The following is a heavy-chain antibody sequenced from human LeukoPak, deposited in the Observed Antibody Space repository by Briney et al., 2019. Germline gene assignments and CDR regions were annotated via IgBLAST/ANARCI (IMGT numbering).Heavy chain of an antibody. D-gene: IGHD3-10*01. V-gene: IGHV4-59*08. CDR2: IFYIGST. CDR1: CGSISSYY. CDR3: ARHTIGWFGELSFAY. J-gene: IGHJ4*02. Sequence: SETLSLTCTVSCGSISSYYWSWIRQPPGKGLEWIGYIFYIGSTNYNPSLKSRVPLSVDTSQNQFSLTLSSVTAADTAVYYCARHTIGWFGELSFAYWGQGTLVTVSS.